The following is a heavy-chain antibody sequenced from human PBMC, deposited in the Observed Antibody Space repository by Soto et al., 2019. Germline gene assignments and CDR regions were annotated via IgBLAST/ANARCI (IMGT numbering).Heavy chain of an antibody. CDR2: INHSGST. V-gene: IGHV4-34*01. J-gene: IGHJ5*02. D-gene: IGHD6-13*01. CDR1: GGSFSGYY. CDR3: ARGSVAAVYNWFDP. Sequence: QVQLQQWGAGLLKPSETLSLTCAVYGGSFSGYYWSWIRQPPGKGLEWIGEINHSGSTNYNPSLKSRVTISVDTSKTQFSLKLSSVTAADTAVYYCARGSVAAVYNWFDPWGQGTLVTVSS.